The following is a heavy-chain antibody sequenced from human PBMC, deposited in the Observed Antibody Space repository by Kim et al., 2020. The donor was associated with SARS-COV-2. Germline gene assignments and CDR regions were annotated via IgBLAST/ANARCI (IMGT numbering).Heavy chain of an antibody. CDR1: GGSISSSSYY. J-gene: IGHJ4*02. Sequence: SETLSLTCTVSGGSISSSSYYWGWIRQPPGKGLEWIGSIYYSGSTYYNPSLKSRVTISVDTSKNQFSLKLSSVTAADTAVYYCARRGAARLIFDYWGQGTLVTVSS. D-gene: IGHD6-6*01. CDR3: ARRGAARLIFDY. CDR2: IYYSGST. V-gene: IGHV4-39*01.